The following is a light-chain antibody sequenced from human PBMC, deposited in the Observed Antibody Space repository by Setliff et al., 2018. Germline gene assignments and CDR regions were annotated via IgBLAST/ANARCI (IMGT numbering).Light chain of an antibody. Sequence: QSALTQPASVSGSPGQSITISCTGTSSDVGGYNLVSWYQQHPGKVPRLMIYDVSNRPSGVSNRFSGSKIGNTASLTISGLQTEDEADYYCCSYTSSGTDVFGSGTKVTVL. CDR2: DVS. V-gene: IGLV2-14*03. J-gene: IGLJ1*01. CDR1: SSDVGGYNL. CDR3: CSYTSSGTDV.